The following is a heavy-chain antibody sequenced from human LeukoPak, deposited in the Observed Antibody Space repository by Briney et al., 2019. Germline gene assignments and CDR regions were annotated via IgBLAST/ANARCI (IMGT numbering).Heavy chain of an antibody. CDR1: GFTFSSYE. J-gene: IGHJ4*02. CDR3: ARAAVVGGYYFDY. CDR2: IFSGVGT. V-gene: IGHV3-53*01. D-gene: IGHD1-26*01. Sequence: GGSLRLSCAASGFTFSSYEMNWVRRAPGKGLEWVSIIFSGVGTYYADSVEGRFTISRDSSKNTLYLQMDNLRAEDTAVYYCARAAVVGGYYFDYWGQGTLVTVSS.